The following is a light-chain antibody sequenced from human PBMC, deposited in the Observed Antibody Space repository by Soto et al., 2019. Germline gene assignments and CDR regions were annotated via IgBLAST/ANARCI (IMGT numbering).Light chain of an antibody. CDR3: SSYTSSSVDYV. V-gene: IGLV2-14*01. CDR1: SSDVGGYNY. CDR2: EVS. Sequence: QSALTQPASVSGSPGQSITISCTGTSSDVGGYNYVSWYQQHPGKAPKLMIYEVSNRPSGVSNRCSGSKSGNTASLTISGLQAEDEADYYCSSYTSSSVDYVSGTGTKLTVL. J-gene: IGLJ1*01.